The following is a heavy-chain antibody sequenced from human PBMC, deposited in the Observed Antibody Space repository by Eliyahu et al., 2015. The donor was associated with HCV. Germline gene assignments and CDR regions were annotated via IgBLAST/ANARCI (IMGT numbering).Heavy chain of an antibody. D-gene: IGHD5-24*01. V-gene: IGHV3-23*01. CDR3: AKVDLAAGQFLYIDY. J-gene: IGHJ4*02. Sequence: EVQLLESGGGLVQPGGSLRLSCAASGFTFXSYAMSWVRQASGKGLGWVSAISGSGGSTYYADSVKGRFTISRDNSKNTLYLQMNSLRAEDTAVYYCAKVDLAAGQFLYIDYWGQGTLVTVSS. CDR2: ISGSGGST. CDR1: GFTFXSYA.